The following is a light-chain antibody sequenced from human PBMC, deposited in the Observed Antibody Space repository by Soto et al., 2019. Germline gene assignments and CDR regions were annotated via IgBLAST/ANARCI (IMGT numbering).Light chain of an antibody. Sequence: ENVLTQSPGTLSLSPGERATLSCRASQSVNNNYLAWYQQKLGHAPRLLIFGASSRATATPDRFSGRGSGADFTLPISSLEPEDSAVYYCQQRSNWRALTFGGGTKVEIK. CDR1: QSVNNNY. J-gene: IGKJ4*01. V-gene: IGKV3D-20*02. CDR2: GAS. CDR3: QQRSNWRALT.